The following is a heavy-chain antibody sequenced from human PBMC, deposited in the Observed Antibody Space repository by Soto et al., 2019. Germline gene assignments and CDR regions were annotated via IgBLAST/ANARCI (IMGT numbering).Heavy chain of an antibody. Sequence: QLQLQESGSGLVRPSQTLSLTCAVSGDSISRGGYSWTWIRQPPGKALEWIGNIYDSGSTSCNPSLKSRVTISVDTSKNQFSLRLTSVTAADTAVYFCARGSSSYYDYGMDVWGQGTTVTVSS. J-gene: IGHJ6*02. CDR3: ARGSSSYYDYGMDV. V-gene: IGHV4-30-2*01. CDR1: GDSISRGGYS. CDR2: IYDSGST. D-gene: IGHD6-6*01.